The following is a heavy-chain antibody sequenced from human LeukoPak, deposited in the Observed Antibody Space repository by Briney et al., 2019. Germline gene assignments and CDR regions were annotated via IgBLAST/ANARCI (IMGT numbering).Heavy chain of an antibody. CDR2: ISSSGSTI. J-gene: IGHJ4*02. V-gene: IGHV3-11*01. D-gene: IGHD3-22*01. CDR1: GFTSSDYY. Sequence: GGSLRLACAASGFTSSDYYMSWIRQAPGKGLEGVSYISSSGSTIYYADSVKGRFTISRDNAKNSLYLQMNSLRAEDTAVYYCARDFWGYYHSSGYYLDYWGQGTLVTVSS. CDR3: ARDFWGYYHSSGYYLDY.